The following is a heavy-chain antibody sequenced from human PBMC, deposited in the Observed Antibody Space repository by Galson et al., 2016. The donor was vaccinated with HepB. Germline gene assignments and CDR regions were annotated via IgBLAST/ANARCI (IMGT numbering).Heavy chain of an antibody. Sequence: CAVSGGSISSGGYSWSWIRQPPGKGLEWIGYIYHTGSTYYNPSLKSRVTISGDRSKNQFSLKLSSVTAADTALYYCARGKGRGGFDYWGQGTLVTISS. CDR1: GGSISSGGYS. CDR2: IYHTGST. J-gene: IGHJ4*02. D-gene: IGHD3-10*01. V-gene: IGHV4-30-2*01. CDR3: ARGKGRGGFDY.